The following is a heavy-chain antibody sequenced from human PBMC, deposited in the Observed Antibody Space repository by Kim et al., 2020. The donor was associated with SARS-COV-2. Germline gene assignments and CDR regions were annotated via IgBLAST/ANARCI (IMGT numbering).Heavy chain of an antibody. D-gene: IGHD1-1*01. CDR3: ARGWLGYQYGNSVCGYGATATGRIPGTRYNCKKTACVQMTRLSSAETEVYYFASGMNGVDFGTDV. J-gene: IGHJ6*02. CDR1: GFTFSSYF. Sequence: GGSLRLSCAASGFTFSSYFMSWVRQAPGKGLEWVANIKHYGSKKYYADSVKGRFTVSRDNAKNTLYLQMNSLRADDTAVYYCARGWLGYQYGNSVCGYGATATGRIPGTRYNCKKTACVQMTRLSSAETEVYYFASGMNGVDFGTDVGGRGTTVTSS. CDR2: IKHYGSKK. V-gene: IGHV3-7*01.